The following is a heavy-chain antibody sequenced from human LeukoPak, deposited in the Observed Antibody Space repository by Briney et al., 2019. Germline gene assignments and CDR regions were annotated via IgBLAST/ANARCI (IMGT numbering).Heavy chain of an antibody. CDR3: ATAYYYDSSGYYYFDY. Sequence: GASVKVSCKASGYTFTRHYMHWVRQAPGQGLEWMGVINPSGLWSSSAQKFQGRVTMTEDTSTDTAYMELSSLRSEDTAVYYCATAYYYDSSGYYYFDYWGQGTLVTVSS. CDR1: GYTFTRHY. CDR2: INPSGLWS. V-gene: IGHV1-46*01. D-gene: IGHD3-22*01. J-gene: IGHJ4*02.